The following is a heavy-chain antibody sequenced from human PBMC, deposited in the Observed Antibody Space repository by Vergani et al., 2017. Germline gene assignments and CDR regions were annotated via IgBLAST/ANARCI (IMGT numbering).Heavy chain of an antibody. D-gene: IGHD3-22*01. Sequence: QVQLVQSGAEVKKPGASVKVSCKASGYTFTGYYMHWVRQAPGQGLEWMGWINPNSGGTNYSQKFQGRVTMTRDTSISTAYMELTSLTSEDTAVYFCARGASYFESGGYADTWGQGTLVTVS. CDR2: INPNSGGT. CDR1: GYTFTGYY. CDR3: ARGASYFESGGYADT. V-gene: IGHV1-2*02. J-gene: IGHJ5*02.